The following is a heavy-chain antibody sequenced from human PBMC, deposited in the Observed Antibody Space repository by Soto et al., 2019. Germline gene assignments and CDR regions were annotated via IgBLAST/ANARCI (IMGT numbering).Heavy chain of an antibody. CDR3: AQLALWFGEFGRGY. J-gene: IGHJ4*02. Sequence: EEQVVESGGGLVQPGGSLRLSCAASGFTFSSYWMHWVRQVPGKGLVWVSRINNDGSAATYADSVKGRFTISRDNAKNTVYLQMNSLRAEDTAVYYCAQLALWFGEFGRGYWGQGALVTVSS. CDR2: INNDGSAA. CDR1: GFTFSSYW. D-gene: IGHD3-10*01. V-gene: IGHV3-74*01.